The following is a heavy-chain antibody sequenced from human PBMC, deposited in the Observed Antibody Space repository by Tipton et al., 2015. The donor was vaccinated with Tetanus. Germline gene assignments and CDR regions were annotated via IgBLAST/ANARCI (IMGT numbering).Heavy chain of an antibody. V-gene: IGHV3-30*04. CDR2: ISYHGKDI. D-gene: IGHD3-10*01. CDR3: GSITAGT. CDR1: GFTFNNYA. Sequence: SLRLSCAASGFTFNNYAMHWVRQAPGEGLEWVTVISYHGKDIHYADSVKGRFTVSRDNSENTLYLQMNSLRAEDTAVYYCGSITAGTWGQGTLVTVSS. J-gene: IGHJ5*02.